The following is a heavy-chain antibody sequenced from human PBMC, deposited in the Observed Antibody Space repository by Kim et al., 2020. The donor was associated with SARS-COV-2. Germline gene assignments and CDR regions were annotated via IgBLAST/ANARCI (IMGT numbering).Heavy chain of an antibody. CDR1: TGSFSGYS. CDR2: INDRGRFST. J-gene: IGHJ2*01. D-gene: IGHD2-2*01. CDR3: ARRCTSCPGNFGYFDL. V-gene: IGHV4-34*01. Sequence: SETLSLTCAVYTGSFSGYSWSWIRQPPGGALEWIGEINDRGRFSTTYNPSLKNRVSMSVDTSKNQFSLSLKSVTAADTAVFYCARRCTSCPGNFGYFDLGGRGTRVTVSS.